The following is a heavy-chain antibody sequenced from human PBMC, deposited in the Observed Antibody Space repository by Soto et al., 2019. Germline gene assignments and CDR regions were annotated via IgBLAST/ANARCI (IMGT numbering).Heavy chain of an antibody. CDR3: TRDNNWSYDY. Sequence: GGSLRLSCAASGFTFSSHWMHWVRQAPGKGLVWVSHIGPSGSGTRDADSVQGRFTISRDNARNTLYLQMNSLRDEDTAVYYRTRDNNWSYDYWGQGILVTVSS. CDR2: IGPSGSGT. V-gene: IGHV3-74*01. J-gene: IGHJ4*02. D-gene: IGHD1-1*01. CDR1: GFTFSSHW.